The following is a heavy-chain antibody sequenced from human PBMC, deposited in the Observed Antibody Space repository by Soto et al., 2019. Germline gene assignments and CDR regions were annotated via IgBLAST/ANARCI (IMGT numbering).Heavy chain of an antibody. Sequence: SETLSLTXTVSGGPISSGGYYWSWIRQHPGKGLEWIGYIYYSGSTYYNPSLKSRVTISVDTSKNQFSLKLSSVTAADTAVYYCARAGPLYCSSTSCYRDYYYGMDVWGQGTTVTVSS. CDR1: GGPISSGGYY. CDR2: IYYSGST. J-gene: IGHJ6*02. CDR3: ARAGPLYCSSTSCYRDYYYGMDV. D-gene: IGHD2-2*01. V-gene: IGHV4-31*02.